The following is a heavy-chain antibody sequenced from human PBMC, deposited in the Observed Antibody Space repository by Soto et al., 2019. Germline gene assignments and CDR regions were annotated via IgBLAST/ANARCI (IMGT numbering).Heavy chain of an antibody. D-gene: IGHD2-15*01. CDR3: AKGGSDGFCSGGRCYFDY. V-gene: IGHV3-9*01. CDR1: GFTFNDYA. CDR2: ISWNSNII. J-gene: IGHJ4*02. Sequence: EVQLVESGGGLVQPGRSLRLSCAASGFTFNDYAMHWVRRVPGKGLEWVSSISWNSNIIGYADSVKGSFTISRDNAKNSLYLQMSRLRREDTDLYYWAKGGSDGFCSGGRCYFDYWGQGPLVTLSS.